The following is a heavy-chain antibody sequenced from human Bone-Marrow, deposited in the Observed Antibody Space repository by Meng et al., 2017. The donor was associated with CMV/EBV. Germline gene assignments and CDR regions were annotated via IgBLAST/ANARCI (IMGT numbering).Heavy chain of an antibody. J-gene: IGHJ6*02. CDR1: GYTFTSYG. CDR2: ISAYNGNT. V-gene: IGHV1-18*01. CDR3: ARDARAGYDFWSGYRPYYYYYGMDV. Sequence: ASVKVSCKASGYTFTSYGISWVRQAPGQGLEWMGWISAYNGNTNYAQKLQGRVTMTTDTSTSTAYMVLRSLRSDDTAVYYCARDARAGYDFWSGYRPYYYYYGMDVCGHGTTVAASS. D-gene: IGHD3-3*01.